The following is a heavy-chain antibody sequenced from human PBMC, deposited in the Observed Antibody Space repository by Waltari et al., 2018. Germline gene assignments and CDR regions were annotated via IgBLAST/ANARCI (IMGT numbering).Heavy chain of an antibody. CDR1: GFNVFSNY. Sequence: EVQLVESGGGLIQPGGSLRLSCAASGFNVFSNYMSWVRQAPGKGLEWGSVIYSGGGTTSYADSVKGLFTISRDDSRNIVYLQMNSLRADDTAVYYCARDRGASGYDFDYWGQGVLVTVSS. J-gene: IGHJ4*02. CDR2: IYSGGGTT. D-gene: IGHD5-12*01. CDR3: ARDRGASGYDFDY. V-gene: IGHV3-53*01.